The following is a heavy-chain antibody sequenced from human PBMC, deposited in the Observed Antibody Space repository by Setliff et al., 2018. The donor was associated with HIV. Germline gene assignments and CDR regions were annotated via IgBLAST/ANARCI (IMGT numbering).Heavy chain of an antibody. J-gene: IGHJ5*02. D-gene: IGHD3-10*01. Sequence: ASVKVSCKASGYTFTGYYMHWARQAPGQGLEWMGRINPNSSGTNYAQKFQGRVTMTRDTSISTAYMELSRLRSDDTAVYYCARGYGSGSYYNWFDPWGQGTLVTVSS. CDR1: GYTFTGYY. CDR2: INPNSSGT. V-gene: IGHV1-2*06. CDR3: ARGYGSGSYYNWFDP.